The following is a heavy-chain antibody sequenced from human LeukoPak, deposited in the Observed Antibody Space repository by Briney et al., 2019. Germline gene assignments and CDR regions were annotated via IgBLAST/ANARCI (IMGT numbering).Heavy chain of an antibody. CDR3: AKEGGPYSSSWQQDY. D-gene: IGHD6-13*01. Sequence: GGSLRLSCAASGFTFSSYGMHWVRQAPGKGLEWVALIRYDGSNKYYADSVKGRFTISRDNSKNTLYLQMNSLRAEDTALYYCAKEGGPYSSSWQQDYWGQGTLVTVSS. V-gene: IGHV3-30*02. CDR1: GFTFSSYG. CDR2: IRYDGSNK. J-gene: IGHJ4*02.